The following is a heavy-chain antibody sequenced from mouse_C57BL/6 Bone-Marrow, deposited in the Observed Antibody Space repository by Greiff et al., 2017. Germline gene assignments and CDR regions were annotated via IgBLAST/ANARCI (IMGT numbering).Heavy chain of an antibody. CDR3: TTLPLIYYGNPYYAMDY. V-gene: IGHV14-4*01. CDR2: IDPENGDT. J-gene: IGHJ4*01. D-gene: IGHD2-1*01. CDR1: GFNIKDDY. Sequence: EVKLQQSGAELVRPGASVKLSCTASGFNIKDDYMHWVQQRPEQGLEWIGWIDPENGDTEYASKFQGKANITADTSSNTAYLQISSLTSEDTAVYYCTTLPLIYYGNPYYAMDYWGQGTSVTVSS.